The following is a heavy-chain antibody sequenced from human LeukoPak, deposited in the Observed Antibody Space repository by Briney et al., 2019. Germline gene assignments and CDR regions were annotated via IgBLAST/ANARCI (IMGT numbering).Heavy chain of an antibody. CDR2: ITSSSSYI. CDR3: AKDLVKSKTTVTYFDY. D-gene: IGHD4-17*01. J-gene: IGHJ4*02. Sequence: PGGSLRLSCAASGFTFNTYNMNWVRQAPGQGLEWVSSITSSSSYIYYADSVKGRFTISRDNAKNSLYLQMNSLRAEDTAVYYCAKDLVKSKTTVTYFDYWGQGTLVTVSS. V-gene: IGHV3-21*01. CDR1: GFTFNTYN.